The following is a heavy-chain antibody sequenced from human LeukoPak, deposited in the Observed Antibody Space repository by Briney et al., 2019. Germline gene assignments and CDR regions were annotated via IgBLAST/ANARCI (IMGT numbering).Heavy chain of an antibody. Sequence: PGRSLRLSCAASGFTFSSYGMHWVRQAPGKGLEWVAVIWYDGSNKYYADSVKGRFTISRDNSKNTLYLHMNSLRAEDTAVYYCVRGPYNWNDEVGDWFDPWGQGTLVTVSS. V-gene: IGHV3-33*01. J-gene: IGHJ5*02. CDR1: GFTFSSYG. CDR3: VRGPYNWNDEVGDWFDP. CDR2: IWYDGSNK. D-gene: IGHD1-1*01.